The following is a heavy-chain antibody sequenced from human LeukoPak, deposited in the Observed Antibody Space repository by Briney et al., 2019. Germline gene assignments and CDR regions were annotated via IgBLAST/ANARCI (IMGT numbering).Heavy chain of an antibody. Sequence: SVKVSCKASGGTFSSYAISWVRQAPGQGLEWMGGIIPIFGTANYAQKFQGRATITADESTSTAYMELSSLRSEDTAVYYCARDWDTAMVKESHDAFDIWGQGTMVTVSS. CDR1: GGTFSSYA. CDR2: IIPIFGTA. V-gene: IGHV1-69*13. D-gene: IGHD5-18*01. CDR3: ARDWDTAMVKESHDAFDI. J-gene: IGHJ3*02.